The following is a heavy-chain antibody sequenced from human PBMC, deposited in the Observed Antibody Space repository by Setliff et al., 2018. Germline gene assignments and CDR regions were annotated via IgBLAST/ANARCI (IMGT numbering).Heavy chain of an antibody. CDR3: TTDWGTITFGGVIAQTYFDY. V-gene: IGHV3-15*01. CDR2: IKSKTDGGTT. D-gene: IGHD3-16*02. CDR1: GFTFSNAW. J-gene: IGHJ4*02. Sequence: PGGSLRLSCAASGFTFSNAWMSWVRQAPGKGLEWVGRIKSKTDGGTTDYAAPVKGRFTISRDDSKNTLYLQMNSLKTEDTAVYYCTTDWGTITFGGVIAQTYFDYWGQGTLVTVSS.